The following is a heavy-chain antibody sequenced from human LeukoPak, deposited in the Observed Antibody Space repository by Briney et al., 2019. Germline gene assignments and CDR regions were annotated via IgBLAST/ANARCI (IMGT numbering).Heavy chain of an antibody. J-gene: IGHJ5*01. V-gene: IGHV2-5*02. Sequence: SGPTLVNPTQPLTLTCTFSGFSLNAGAVGVGWIRQPPGKALEWLALIYWDDVERYNPSLRSRLTITKDTSKNQVVLTMTNMDPVDTATYFCVRRLIGEATFDSWGQGTLVSVSS. D-gene: IGHD1-26*01. CDR2: IYWDDVE. CDR3: VRRLIGEATFDS. CDR1: GFSLNAGAVG.